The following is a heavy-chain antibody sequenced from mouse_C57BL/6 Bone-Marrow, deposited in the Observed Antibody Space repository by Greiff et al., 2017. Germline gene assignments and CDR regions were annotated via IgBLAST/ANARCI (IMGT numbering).Heavy chain of an antibody. D-gene: IGHD3-2*02. CDR1: GFTFSSYA. J-gene: IGHJ3*01. V-gene: IGHV5-4*01. Sequence: EVQGVESGGGLVKPGGSLKLSCAASGFTFSSYAMSWVRQTPEKRLEWVATISDGGSYTYYPDNVTGRFTIYRDDAKNNLYLQMSHLKSEDTAMYYCEGQLRLRFAYGGQGTLVTVSA. CDR2: ISDGGSYT. CDR3: EGQLRLRFAY.